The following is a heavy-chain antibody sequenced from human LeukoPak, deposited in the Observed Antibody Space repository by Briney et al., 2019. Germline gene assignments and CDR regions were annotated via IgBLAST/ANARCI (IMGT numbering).Heavy chain of an antibody. Sequence: SETLSLTCAVYGGSFSGYYWSWIRQPPGKGLEWIGETNHSGSTNYNPSLKSRVTISVDTSKNQFSLKLSSVTAADTAVYYCARGRILRFLEWSHSYYYYGMDVWGQGTTVTVSS. D-gene: IGHD3-3*01. J-gene: IGHJ6*02. CDR3: ARGRILRFLEWSHSYYYYGMDV. V-gene: IGHV4-34*01. CDR2: TNHSGST. CDR1: GGSFSGYY.